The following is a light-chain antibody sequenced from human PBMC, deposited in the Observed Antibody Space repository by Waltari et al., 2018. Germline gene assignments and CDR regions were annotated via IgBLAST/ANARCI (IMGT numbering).Light chain of an antibody. V-gene: IGKV1-5*01. CDR2: AAS. CDR3: QQYNSFWT. Sequence: DSQMTQSPSTLSASVGDRVTITCRASQDVSVCLAWYQLKPRQAPKLLVYAASSLQSGVPSRFSGSGSGSEFTLTISSLQPDDFATYYCQQYNSFWTFGQGTKVEIK. J-gene: IGKJ1*01. CDR1: QDVSVC.